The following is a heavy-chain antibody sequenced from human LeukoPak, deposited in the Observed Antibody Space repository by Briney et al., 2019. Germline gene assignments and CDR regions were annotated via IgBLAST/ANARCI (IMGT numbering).Heavy chain of an antibody. Sequence: GGSLRLSCAASGFTFSSYWMSWVRQAPGKGLEWVANIKQDGSEKYYVDSVKGRFTISRDNAKNSLYLQMNSLRAEDTAVYYCARAPSHVDSDMVTVQGDVDYYYYYYLDVWGKGTTVTVSS. J-gene: IGHJ6*03. CDR1: GFTFSSYW. D-gene: IGHD5-18*01. V-gene: IGHV3-7*01. CDR3: ARAPSHVDSDMVTVQGDVDYYYYYYLDV. CDR2: IKQDGSEK.